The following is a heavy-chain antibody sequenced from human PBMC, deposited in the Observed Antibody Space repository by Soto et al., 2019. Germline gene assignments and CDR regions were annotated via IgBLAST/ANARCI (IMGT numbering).Heavy chain of an antibody. V-gene: IGHV1-2*02. CDR3: ASRQDTAMVRRSDY. Sequence: ASVKVSCKASGYTFTGYYMHWVRQAPGQGLEWMGWINPNSGGTNYAQKFQGRVTMTRDTSISTAYMELSRLRSDDTAVYCCASRQDTAMVRRSDYWGQGXLVTVYS. J-gene: IGHJ4*02. D-gene: IGHD5-18*01. CDR2: INPNSGGT. CDR1: GYTFTGYY.